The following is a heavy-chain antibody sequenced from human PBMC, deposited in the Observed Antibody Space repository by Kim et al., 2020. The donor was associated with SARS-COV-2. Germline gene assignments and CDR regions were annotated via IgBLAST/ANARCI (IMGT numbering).Heavy chain of an antibody. CDR3: ARVTWVSTGEDV. Sequence: AGSLRLSCAASGFTLAKDAISWVRQAPGTGLEWVSGIHYCSGGTYYADSVKGRFTVSCDISTSMLFLQMNSLRVEDTAVYFCARVTWVSTGEDVWGQGTLVTVSS. CDR1: GFTLAKDA. V-gene: IGHV3-23*01. J-gene: IGHJ4*02. CDR2: IHYCSGGT. D-gene: IGHD7-27*01.